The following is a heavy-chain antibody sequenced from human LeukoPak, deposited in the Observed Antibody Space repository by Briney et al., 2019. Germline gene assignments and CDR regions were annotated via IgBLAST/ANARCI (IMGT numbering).Heavy chain of an antibody. J-gene: IGHJ4*02. V-gene: IGHV1-69*05. CDR2: IIPIFGTA. D-gene: IGHD4-17*01. Sequence: ASVKVSCKASGGTFSSYAISWVRQAPGQGLEWMGGIIPIFGTANYAQKFQGRVTITRDTSASTAYMELSSLRSEDTAVYYCARGRLRSEFDYWGQGTLVTVSS. CDR1: GGTFSSYA. CDR3: ARGRLRSEFDY.